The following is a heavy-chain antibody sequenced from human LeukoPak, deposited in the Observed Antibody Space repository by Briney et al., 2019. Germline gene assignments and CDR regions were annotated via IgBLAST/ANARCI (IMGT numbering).Heavy chain of an antibody. D-gene: IGHD1-7*01. J-gene: IGHJ5*02. CDR1: GGSISSYY. V-gene: IGHV4-4*07. Sequence: SETLSLTCTVSGGSISSYYWSRIRQPAGTALEWIGRIYTSGTITYNPSLKSRVTMSVDTSKNQFSLKLSSVTAADTAVYYCARDSGTTGEVKFDPWGQGTLVTVSS. CDR2: IYTSGTI. CDR3: ARDSGTTGEVKFDP.